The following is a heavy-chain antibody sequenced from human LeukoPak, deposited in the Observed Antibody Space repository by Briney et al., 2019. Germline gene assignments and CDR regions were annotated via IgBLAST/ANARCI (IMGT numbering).Heavy chain of an antibody. V-gene: IGHV3-74*01. D-gene: IGHD5-18*01. CDR2: ISHDGII. Sequence: GGSLRLSCETAGFTFSSYVMHWVRRTPGKGLVWVSRISHDGIISYADSVKGRFTISRDNAKNSLYLQMNSLRAEDTAVYYCARSDPSRGYSYGYGNDYWGQGTLVTVSS. CDR3: ARSDPSRGYSYGYGNDY. CDR1: GFTFSSYV. J-gene: IGHJ4*02.